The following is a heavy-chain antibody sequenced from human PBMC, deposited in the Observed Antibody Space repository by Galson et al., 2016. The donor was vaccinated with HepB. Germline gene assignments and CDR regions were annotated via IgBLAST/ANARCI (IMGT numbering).Heavy chain of an antibody. CDR1: GFTFSDYY. J-gene: IGHJ4*02. CDR2: ISSSSSYI. CDR3: TETTVAVAGMG. Sequence: SLRLSCAASGFTFSDYYMSWIRQAPGKGLEWLSYISSSSSYIYYADSVKGRFTISRDNAKNSLYLQVHSLRAEDTALYYCTETTVAVAGMGWGQGTLVTVSS. V-gene: IGHV3-11*03. D-gene: IGHD6-13*01.